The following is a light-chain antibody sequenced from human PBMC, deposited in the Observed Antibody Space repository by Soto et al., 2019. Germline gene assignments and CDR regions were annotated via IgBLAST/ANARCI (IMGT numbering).Light chain of an antibody. CDR2: GTS. CDR3: HHYGNSPFT. V-gene: IGKV3-20*01. CDR1: QSISSRS. J-gene: IGKJ3*01. Sequence: EIVLTQSPGTLSLSPGERATLSCRASQSISSRSLAWYQQKPGQAPRLVIFGTSSRAIGIPDRFSASGSATDFTLTISSLEPEDFAVYYCHHYGNSPFTFGPGTKXD.